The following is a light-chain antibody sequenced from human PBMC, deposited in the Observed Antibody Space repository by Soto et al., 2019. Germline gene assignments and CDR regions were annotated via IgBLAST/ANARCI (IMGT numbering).Light chain of an antibody. V-gene: IGLV2-14*01. CDR2: EVR. CDR1: SGDVGGYDY. J-gene: IGLJ3*02. Sequence: QSALTQPASVSGSPGQSITISCTGTSGDVGGYDYVSWYQQYPGKAPKLMIYEVRNRPSGVSNRFSGSKSGNTASLTISGLQAEDEADYYCSSYTNSDTWVFGGGNKLTV. CDR3: SSYTNSDTWV.